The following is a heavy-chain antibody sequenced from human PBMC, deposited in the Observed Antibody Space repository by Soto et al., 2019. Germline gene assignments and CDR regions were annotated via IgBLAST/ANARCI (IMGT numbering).Heavy chain of an antibody. CDR1: GYTFTSYY. CDR3: ARWGNVVVRFLALDFDY. J-gene: IGHJ4*02. CDR2: INPSGGST. V-gene: IGHV1-46*01. D-gene: IGHD3-3*01. Sequence: ASVKVSCKASGYTFTSYYMHWVRQAPGQGLEWMGIINPSGGSTSYAQKFQGIVTMTRDTSTSTVYMELSSVVCEDTAVYYCARWGNVVVRFLALDFDYGGEGTLVTVYS.